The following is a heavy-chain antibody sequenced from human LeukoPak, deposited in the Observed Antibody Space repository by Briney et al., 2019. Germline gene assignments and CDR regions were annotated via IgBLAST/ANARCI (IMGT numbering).Heavy chain of an antibody. Sequence: PGGSLRLSCAASGFTFSSYWMSWVRQAPGKGLEWVANIKQDGSEKYYVDSVKGRFTIPRDNAKNSLYLQMNSLRAEDTAVYYCAREGVDCDFWSGSYDPWGQGTLVTVSS. D-gene: IGHD3-3*01. CDR1: GFTFSSYW. V-gene: IGHV3-7*01. CDR2: IKQDGSEK. J-gene: IGHJ5*02. CDR3: AREGVDCDFWSGSYDP.